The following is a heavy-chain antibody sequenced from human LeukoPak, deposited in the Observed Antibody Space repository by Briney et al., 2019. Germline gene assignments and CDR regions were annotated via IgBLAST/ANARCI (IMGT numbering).Heavy chain of an antibody. D-gene: IGHD3-10*01. CDR3: ARDGSGSPDY. Sequence: GGSLRLSCAASGFTFSNYAIHWVRQAPGKGLEYVSAISDNGRQTFYANSVKGGFTISRDNSKNTLYLQMGSLRDEDMAVYYCARDGSGSPDYWGQGTLVTVSS. V-gene: IGHV3-64*01. CDR2: ISDNGRQT. J-gene: IGHJ4*02. CDR1: GFTFSNYA.